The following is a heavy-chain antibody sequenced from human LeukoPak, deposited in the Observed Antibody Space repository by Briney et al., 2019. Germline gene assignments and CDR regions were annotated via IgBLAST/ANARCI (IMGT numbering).Heavy chain of an antibody. J-gene: IGHJ4*02. Sequence: ASXXVSCKASGYTFTGYYMHWVRQAPGQGLEWMGRINPNSGGTNYAQKFQGRVTMTRDTSISTAYMELSRLRSDDTAVYYCARGDETYYYDSSGYYFLDYWGQGTLVTVSS. CDR1: GYTFTGYY. CDR3: ARGDETYYYDSSGYYFLDY. CDR2: INPNSGGT. V-gene: IGHV1-2*06. D-gene: IGHD3-22*01.